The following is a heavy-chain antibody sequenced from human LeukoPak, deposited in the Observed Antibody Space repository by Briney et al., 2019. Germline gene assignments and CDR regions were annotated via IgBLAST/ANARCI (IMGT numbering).Heavy chain of an antibody. CDR3: ARGYCSSTSCPDMDV. D-gene: IGHD2-2*01. J-gene: IGHJ6*03. Sequence: SETLSLTCTVSGYSISKGSYWGLIRQSPGKGLEYIGSVYHSGSTYYNPSLKSRVIMSIDTSKNQFSLKLSSVTAADTAVYYCARGYCSSTSCPDMDVWGKGTTVTVSS. CDR2: VYHSGST. V-gene: IGHV4-38-2*02. CDR1: GYSISKGSY.